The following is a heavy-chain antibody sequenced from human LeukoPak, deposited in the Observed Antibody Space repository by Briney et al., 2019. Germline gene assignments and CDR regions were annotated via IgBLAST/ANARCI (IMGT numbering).Heavy chain of an antibody. Sequence: GGSLRLSCAASGFTFSSYGMHWVRQAPGKGLEWVAFIRYDGSNKYYADSVKGRFTISRDNSKNTLYLQMNSLRAEDTAVYYCAKSSHYDFWSGYPWEAFDIWGQGTMVTVSS. CDR3: AKSSHYDFWSGYPWEAFDI. V-gene: IGHV3-30*02. J-gene: IGHJ3*02. CDR2: IRYDGSNK. CDR1: GFTFSSYG. D-gene: IGHD3-3*01.